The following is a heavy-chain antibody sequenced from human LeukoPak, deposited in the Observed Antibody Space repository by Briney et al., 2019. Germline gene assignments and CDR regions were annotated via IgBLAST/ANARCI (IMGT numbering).Heavy chain of an antibody. D-gene: IGHD3-10*01. Sequence: ASQTLSLTCTVSGGSISRGGFYGAWIRQPAGKGLEWIGRVFTSGSTNYSPSLESRVTISTDTSKNQFSLRLKSVTAADTAVYYCAREGENYYGSGSYYWFDPWGQGTLVTVSS. CDR1: GGSISRGGFY. J-gene: IGHJ5*02. CDR3: AREGENYYGSGSYYWFDP. CDR2: VFTSGST. V-gene: IGHV4-61*02.